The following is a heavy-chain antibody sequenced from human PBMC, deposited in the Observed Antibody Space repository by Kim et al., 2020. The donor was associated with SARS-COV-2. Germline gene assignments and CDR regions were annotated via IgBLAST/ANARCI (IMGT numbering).Heavy chain of an antibody. J-gene: IGHJ6*02. Sequence: GGSLRLSCAASGFTFSSYSMNWVRQAPGKGLEWVSSISSSSSYIYYADSVKGRFTISRDNAKNSLYLQMNSLRAEDTAVYYCARDHRVRGVRFGMDVWGQGTTVTVSS. V-gene: IGHV3-21*01. CDR2: ISSSSSYI. CDR1: GFTFSSYS. D-gene: IGHD3-10*01. CDR3: ARDHRVRGVRFGMDV.